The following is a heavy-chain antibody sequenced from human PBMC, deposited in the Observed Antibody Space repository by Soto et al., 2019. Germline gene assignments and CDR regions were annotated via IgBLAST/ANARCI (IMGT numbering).Heavy chain of an antibody. CDR3: ARQELGVGPVY. Sequence: GESLKISCKGSGYSFTTYWIGWVRQMPGKGLEWMGIIYPGDSDIRYSPSFQGQVTISADKSITTAYIQWSSLKASDTAMYYCARQELGVGPVYWGKGTVVTVS. V-gene: IGHV5-51*01. J-gene: IGHJ4*02. CDR1: GYSFTTYW. D-gene: IGHD3-16*01. CDR2: IYPGDSDI.